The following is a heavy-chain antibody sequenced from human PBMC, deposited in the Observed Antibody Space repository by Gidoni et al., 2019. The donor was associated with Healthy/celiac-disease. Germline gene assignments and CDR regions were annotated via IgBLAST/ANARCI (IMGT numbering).Heavy chain of an antibody. J-gene: IGHJ4*02. D-gene: IGHD6-13*01. V-gene: IGHV4-39*07. CDR1: GGSISSSSYY. Sequence: QLQLQESGPGLVKPSETLSLTCTVSGGSISSSSYYWGWIRQPPGKGLEWIGSIYYSGSTYYNPSLKSRVTISVDTSKNQFSLKLSSVTAADTAVYYCASYFEDPAGPTPPFDYWGQGTLVTVSS. CDR3: ASYFEDPAGPTPPFDY. CDR2: IYYSGST.